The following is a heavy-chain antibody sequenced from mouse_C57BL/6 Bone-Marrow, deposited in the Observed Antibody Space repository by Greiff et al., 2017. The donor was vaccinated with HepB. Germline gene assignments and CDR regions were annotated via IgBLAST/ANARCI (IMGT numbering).Heavy chain of an antibody. CDR2: ISSGGDYI. J-gene: IGHJ4*01. D-gene: IGHD1-1*01. Sequence: EVQGVESGEGLVKPGGSLKLSCAASGFTFSSYAMSWVRQTPEKRLEWVAYISSGGDYIYYADTVKGRFTISRDNARNTLYLQMSSLKSEDTAMYYCTRDSYYGSSFYAMDYWGQGTSVTVSS. CDR3: TRDSYYGSSFYAMDY. CDR1: GFTFSSYA. V-gene: IGHV5-9-1*02.